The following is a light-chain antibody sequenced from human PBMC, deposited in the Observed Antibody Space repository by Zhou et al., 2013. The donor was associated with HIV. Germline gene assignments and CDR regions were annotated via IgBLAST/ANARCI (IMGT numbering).Light chain of an antibody. J-gene: IGKJ1*01. CDR3: LQHNSLPQT. CDR2: SAF. Sequence: DIQMTQSPFVMSASVGDRVTITCRASQGISTHLAWFQQKPGEVPERLIYSAFSLQSGVPSRFSGSGSGTEFTLTISSLQLEDFATYYCLQHNSLPQTFGQGTKVEIK. V-gene: IGKV1-17*03. CDR1: QGISTH.